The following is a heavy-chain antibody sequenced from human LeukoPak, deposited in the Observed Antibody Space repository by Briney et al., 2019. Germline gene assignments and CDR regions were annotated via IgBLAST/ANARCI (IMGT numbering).Heavy chain of an antibody. D-gene: IGHD6-19*01. CDR3: ASLSEEWLDYYYMAL. CDR1: GFSLGSYG. J-gene: IGHJ6*03. Sequence: GGSLRLSCAASGFSLGSYGMHWVRQAPGKGPEWVAFTRYDRIDKYYADSVKGRFTISRDNSKNTLYLQMNSLRAEDTSTYHCASLSEEWLDYYYMALWGKGTTVTVSS. CDR2: TRYDRIDK. V-gene: IGHV3-30*02.